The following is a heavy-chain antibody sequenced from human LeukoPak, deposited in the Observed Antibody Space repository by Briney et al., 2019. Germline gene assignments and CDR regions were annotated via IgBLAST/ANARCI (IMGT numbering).Heavy chain of an antibody. Sequence: GGSLRLSCAASGFTFSGSALHWVRQASGKGLEWVGRIRSTANGYATAYAASVKGRFTISRDDSKNTAYLQMNSLKTEDTAVYYCTRPVYYGSGSYWDYYYYMDVWGKGTTVTVSS. CDR2: IRSTANGYAT. J-gene: IGHJ6*03. V-gene: IGHV3-73*01. CDR1: GFTFSGSA. CDR3: TRPVYYGSGSYWDYYYYMDV. D-gene: IGHD3-10*01.